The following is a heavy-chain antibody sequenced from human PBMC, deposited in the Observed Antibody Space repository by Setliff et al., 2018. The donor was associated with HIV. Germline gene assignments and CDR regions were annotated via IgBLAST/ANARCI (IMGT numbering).Heavy chain of an antibody. J-gene: IGHJ4*02. CDR3: ARATWLVHPFPLYYFDY. CDR1: GASDISYIW. D-gene: IGHD6-19*01. CDR2: VYHTGST. Sequence: PSETLSLTCAVSGASDISYIWWSWVRQPPGKGLEWIGEVYHTGSTNLNPSLKSRVTISIDKAKNQISLRLTSVTAADTAIYFCARATWLVHPFPLYYFDYWGQGTLVTVSS. V-gene: IGHV4-4*02.